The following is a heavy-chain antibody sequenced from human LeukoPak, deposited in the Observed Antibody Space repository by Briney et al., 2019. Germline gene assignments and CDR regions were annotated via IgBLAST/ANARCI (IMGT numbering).Heavy chain of an antibody. D-gene: IGHD3-10*01. J-gene: IGHJ5*02. V-gene: IGHV4-59*01. CDR2: IYYSGDT. Sequence: SETLSLTCTVSDGAIAGYSWSWIRQPPGKGLEWIGHIYYSGDTNYNPSLQSRVTVSVDTSKNQFSLRLTSVTAADTAVYYCVRGPYGSGISNWLDPWGQGTLVIVSS. CDR1: DGAIAGYS. CDR3: VRGPYGSGISNWLDP.